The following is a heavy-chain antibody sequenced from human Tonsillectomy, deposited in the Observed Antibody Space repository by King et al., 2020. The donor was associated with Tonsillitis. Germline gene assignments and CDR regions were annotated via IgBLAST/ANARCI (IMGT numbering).Heavy chain of an antibody. CDR3: ARGVDYSGYYYGMDV. CDR1: GYTFTGYY. V-gene: IGHV1-2*02. Sequence: QLVQSGAEVKKPGASVKVSCKASGYTFTGYYMHWVRQAPGQGLEWMGWINPKSGGTNYAQKFQGRVTMTRDTSISTAYMELSRRRSDDTAVYYCARGVDYSGYYYGMDVWGKGTTVTVSS. J-gene: IGHJ6*04. D-gene: IGHD1-26*01. CDR2: INPKSGGT.